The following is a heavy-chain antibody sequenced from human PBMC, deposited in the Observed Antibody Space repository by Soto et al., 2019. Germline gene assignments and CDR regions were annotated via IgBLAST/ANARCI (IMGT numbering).Heavy chain of an antibody. J-gene: IGHJ5*02. Sequence: PSETLSLTCTVSGDSISKTNWWSWVRQPPGKGLEWIGEIHQSGSTNYSPSLKGRVTISVDNSKNQFSLKLRSVSAADTAVYYCARVPLIVEIPPAPSGWFDPWGQGTLVTVSS. D-gene: IGHD2-2*01. CDR2: IHQSGST. CDR3: ARVPLIVEIPPAPSGWFDP. CDR1: GDSISKTNW. V-gene: IGHV4-4*02.